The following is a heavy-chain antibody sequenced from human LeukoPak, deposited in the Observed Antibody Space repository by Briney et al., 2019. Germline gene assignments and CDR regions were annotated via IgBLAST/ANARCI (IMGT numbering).Heavy chain of an antibody. V-gene: IGHV4-59*08. CDR1: GVSISGSY. D-gene: IGHD3-16*01. Sequence: SETLSLTCTVSGVSISGSYWSWIRQPPGKGLEWIGSICYSGNTNYNPSLKSRLTISVDTPKNQFSLKLNSVTAADTAVYYCASQYVFVRGGSSFDYWGQGTLVTVSS. CDR3: ASQYVFVRGGSSFDY. J-gene: IGHJ4*02. CDR2: ICYSGNT.